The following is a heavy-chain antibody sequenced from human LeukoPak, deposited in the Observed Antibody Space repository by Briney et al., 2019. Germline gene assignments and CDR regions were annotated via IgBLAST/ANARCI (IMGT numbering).Heavy chain of an antibody. CDR2: ITTSGSSI. CDR3: ARGLLLWFGEKTYYYYGMDV. D-gene: IGHD3-10*01. V-gene: IGHV3-11*04. CDR1: GFTFSNYH. Sequence: GGSLRLSCEASGFTFSNYHMYWIRQAPGKGLEWVSYITTSGSSIYDADSVKGRFTISRDNSKNTLYLQMNSLRAEDTAVYYCARGLLLWFGEKTYYYYGMDVWGQGTTVTVSS. J-gene: IGHJ6*02.